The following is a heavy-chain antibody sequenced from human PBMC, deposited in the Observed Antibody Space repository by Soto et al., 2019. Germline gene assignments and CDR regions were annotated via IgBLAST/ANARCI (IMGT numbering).Heavy chain of an antibody. Sequence: QVTVKESGPVLVKPTETLTLTCTVSGFSLSNAGLGVSWIRQPPGKALEWLAHIFSNDEKSYSTSLKSRLTIFKDTSKSQVVLTMTNMDPVDTATYYCASTYSTSWYWFDTWGQGTLVTVSS. D-gene: IGHD6-13*01. CDR1: GFSLSNAGLG. CDR2: IFSNDEK. CDR3: ASTYSTSWYWFDT. J-gene: IGHJ5*02. V-gene: IGHV2-26*04.